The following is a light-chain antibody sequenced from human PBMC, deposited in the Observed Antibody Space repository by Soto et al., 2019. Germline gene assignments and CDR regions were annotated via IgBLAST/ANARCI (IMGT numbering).Light chain of an antibody. CDR3: QQYYSYPPLFT. CDR2: AAS. J-gene: IGKJ3*01. CDR1: QGISSY. V-gene: IGKV1-8*01. Sequence: AIRMTQSPSSLSASTGDRVTITCRASQGISSYLAWYQQKPGKAPKLLIYAASTLQSGVPSRFSGSGSGTDFTLTISYLQSEDFGTDYGQQYYSYPPLFTFGPGTKVDIK.